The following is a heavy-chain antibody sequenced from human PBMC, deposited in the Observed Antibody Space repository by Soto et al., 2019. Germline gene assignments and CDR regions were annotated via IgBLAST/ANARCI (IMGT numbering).Heavy chain of an antibody. J-gene: IGHJ5*02. CDR1: GGSISSGDYY. CDR2: IYYSGST. CDR3: ARVMELRYFDWSSNRWWFDP. V-gene: IGHV4-30-4*01. Sequence: NPSETQSLTCTVSGGSISSGDYYWSWIRQPPGKGLEWIGYIYYSGSTYYNPSLKSRVTISVDTSKNQFSLKLSSVTAADTAVYYCARVMELRYFDWSSNRWWFDPWGQGTLVTVSS. D-gene: IGHD3-9*01.